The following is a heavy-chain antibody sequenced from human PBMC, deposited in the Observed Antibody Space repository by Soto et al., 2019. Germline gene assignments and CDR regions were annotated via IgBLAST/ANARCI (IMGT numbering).Heavy chain of an antibody. Sequence: PGGSLRLSCSASGFTFNSYAMSWVRQAPGKGLEWVSTISGSGGNTYYADSVKGRFTISRDNSKNTMYLQMNSLRAEDTAVYYCAKVPRYCSGGSCFGGYFGYWGQGTLVTVSS. V-gene: IGHV3-23*01. CDR2: ISGSGGNT. CDR3: AKVPRYCSGGSCFGGYFGY. D-gene: IGHD2-15*01. J-gene: IGHJ4*02. CDR1: GFTFNSYA.